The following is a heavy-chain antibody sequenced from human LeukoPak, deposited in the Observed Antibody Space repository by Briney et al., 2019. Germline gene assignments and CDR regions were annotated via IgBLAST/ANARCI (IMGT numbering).Heavy chain of an antibody. CDR1: GFTVSNNY. V-gene: IGHV3-53*05. D-gene: IGHD6-19*01. CDR3: VRDGMAGTPNAFDM. Sequence: GGSLRLSCAASGFTVSNNYMTWVRQAPGKGLEWLSVIYSGGNTYYADSVKGRFTISRDNSKNTVHLQMNSLRPEDTAVYYCVRDGMAGTPNAFDMWGQGTMVTVSS. J-gene: IGHJ3*02. CDR2: IYSGGNT.